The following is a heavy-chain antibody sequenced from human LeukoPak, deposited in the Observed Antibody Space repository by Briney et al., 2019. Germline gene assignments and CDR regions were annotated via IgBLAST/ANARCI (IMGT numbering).Heavy chain of an antibody. CDR2: ISGSGGST. CDR1: GFTFSSYA. V-gene: IGHV3-23*01. CDR3: AKDSGSGSYPNWFDP. Sequence: PGGSLRLSCAASGFTFSSYAMSWVRQAPGKGLEWVSAISGSGGSTYNADSVKGRFTISRDNPKNTLYLQMNSLRAEDTAVYYCAKDSGSGSYPNWFDPWGQGTLVTVSS. D-gene: IGHD6-19*01. J-gene: IGHJ5*02.